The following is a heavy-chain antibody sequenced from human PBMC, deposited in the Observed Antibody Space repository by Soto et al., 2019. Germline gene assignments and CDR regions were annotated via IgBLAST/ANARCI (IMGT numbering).Heavy chain of an antibody. CDR2: IIPAFRKA. J-gene: IGHJ5*02. CDR1: GGTFSSYG. D-gene: IGHD6-13*01. V-gene: IGHV1-69*01. Sequence: QVQLVQSGAEVKKPGSSVKVSCKASGGTFSSYGISWVRQAPGQGLEWMGGIIPAFRKANYAQKFQGRVPIPADESTSTAYMELSSLGSEDTAVYYCARDRGIAAAGSGGNWLDPWGQGTLVTVSS. CDR3: ARDRGIAAAGSGGNWLDP.